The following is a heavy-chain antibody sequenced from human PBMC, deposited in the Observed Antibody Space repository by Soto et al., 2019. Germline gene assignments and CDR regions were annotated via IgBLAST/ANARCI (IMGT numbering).Heavy chain of an antibody. CDR1: GYTFTSYY. CDR2: INPSGGST. V-gene: IGHV1-46*01. J-gene: IGHJ5*02. D-gene: IGHD2-8*01. CDR3: ARESPDCTNGVCRRRNWFDP. Sequence: GASVKVSCKASGYTFTSYYMHWVRQAPGQGLEWMGIINPSGGSTSYAQKFQGRVTMTRDTSTSTVYMELSSLRSEDTAVYYCARESPDCTNGVCRRRNWFDPWGQGTLVTVSS.